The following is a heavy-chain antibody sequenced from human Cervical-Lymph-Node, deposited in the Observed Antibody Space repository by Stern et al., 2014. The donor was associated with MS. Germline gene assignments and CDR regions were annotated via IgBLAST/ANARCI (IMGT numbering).Heavy chain of an antibody. J-gene: IGHJ4*02. D-gene: IGHD4-17*01. CDR3: ARWGYGDYEADY. CDR2: THRSGST. Sequence: QVQLQESGPRLVKPSETLSLTCSVSPYSISSGYYWAWIRQYPGKGLARIGTTHRSGSTYYNPSLKSRVTISADTSKNQFFLMLTSVAAADTAVYYCARWGYGDYEADYWGQGTLVTVSS. V-gene: IGHV4-38-2*02. CDR1: PYSISSGYY.